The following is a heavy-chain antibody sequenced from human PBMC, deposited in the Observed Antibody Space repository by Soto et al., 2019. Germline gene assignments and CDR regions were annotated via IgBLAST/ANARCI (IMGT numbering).Heavy chain of an antibody. J-gene: IGHJ4*02. CDR1: GYSITSGFY. V-gene: IGHV4-38-2*01. D-gene: IGHD3-22*01. Sequence: PSETLSLTCGVSGYSITSGFYWGWVRQSPGKGLEWIGSISYSAKTFYNPSLASRLSIAVDTSMNQFSLRLTSVTAADTALHYCTRGAGAPWVRFDSWGQGTLVTVSS. CDR2: ISYSAKT. CDR3: TRGAGAPWVRFDS.